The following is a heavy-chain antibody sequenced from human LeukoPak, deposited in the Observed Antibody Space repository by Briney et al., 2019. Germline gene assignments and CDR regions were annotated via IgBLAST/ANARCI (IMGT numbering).Heavy chain of an antibody. J-gene: IGHJ3*02. CDR3: ARYIVSYPHDAFDI. CDR2: IYYTGST. D-gene: IGHD1-26*01. V-gene: IGHV4-39*06. CDR1: GDSIITSSYF. Sequence: SETLSLTCTVSGDSIITSSYFWGWIRQPPGKGLEWIGNIYYTGSTNYIPSLKSRVTISVDTSKKQFALKLTSVTAADTAFYYCARYIVSYPHDAFDIWGQGTMVTVSS.